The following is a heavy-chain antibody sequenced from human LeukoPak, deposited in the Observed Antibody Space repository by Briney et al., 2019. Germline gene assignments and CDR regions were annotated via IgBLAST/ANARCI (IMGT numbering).Heavy chain of an antibody. CDR1: GATFSNYT. CDR3: ARAGGDVWGSYRSPFDY. J-gene: IGHJ4*02. Sequence: SVKVSCKASGATFSNYTISWVRQAPGQGLEWMGRIIPIFGTTNYAQKFQGRVTITTAESTSTAYMELSSLRSEDTAVYYCARAGGDVWGSYRSPFDYWGQGTLVTVSS. D-gene: IGHD3-16*02. CDR2: IIPIFGTT. V-gene: IGHV1-69*05.